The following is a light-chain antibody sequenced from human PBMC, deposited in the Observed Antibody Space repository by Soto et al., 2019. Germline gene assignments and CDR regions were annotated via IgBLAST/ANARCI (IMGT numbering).Light chain of an antibody. CDR3: QQRSNWPRVT. CDR1: QSISNN. J-gene: IGKJ3*01. V-gene: IGKV3-15*01. Sequence: ETVMTQSPATLSVSPGERATLSCRASQSISNNLAWYQQKPGQAPRLVMFRTSTRATGVPARFSGSGSGTEFNMTISSLQSEDFAVYYCQQRSNWPRVTFGPGTKVDIK. CDR2: RTS.